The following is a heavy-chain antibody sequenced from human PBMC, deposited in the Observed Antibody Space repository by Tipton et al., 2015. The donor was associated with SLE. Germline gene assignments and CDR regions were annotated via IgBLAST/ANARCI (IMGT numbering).Heavy chain of an antibody. V-gene: IGHV4-59*01. D-gene: IGHD3-10*01. CDR3: ARGHRVRSVPYFDD. Sequence: LRLSCTVSGGSISSYYWSWIRQPPGKGLEWIGYIYYSGSTNYNPSLKSRVTISVDTSKNQFSLKRSSVTAADTAVYYCARGHRVRSVPYFDDWGQRTLVTVSS. CDR2: IYYSGST. CDR1: GGSISSYY. J-gene: IGHJ4*02.